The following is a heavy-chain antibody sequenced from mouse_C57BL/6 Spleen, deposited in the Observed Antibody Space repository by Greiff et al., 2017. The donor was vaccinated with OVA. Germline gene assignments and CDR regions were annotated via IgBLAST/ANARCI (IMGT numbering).Heavy chain of an antibody. CDR1: GFPFSDYG. CDR3: ARNSWGY. V-gene: IGHV5-17*01. CDR2: ISSGSSTI. J-gene: IGHJ2*01. D-gene: IGHD3-1*01. Sequence: EVMLVESGGGLVKPGGSLKLSCAASGFPFSDYGMHWVRQAPEKGLEWVAYISSGSSTIYYADTVKGRFTISRDNAKNTLFLQMTSLRAEDTAMYYCARNSWGYWGQGTTLTVSS.